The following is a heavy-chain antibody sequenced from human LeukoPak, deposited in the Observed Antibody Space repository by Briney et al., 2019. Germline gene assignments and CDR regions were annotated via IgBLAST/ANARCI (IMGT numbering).Heavy chain of an antibody. CDR2: LYTSGST. Sequence: SETLSLTCTVSGGSISSYYWNWILQPAGKGLEWIGRLYTSGSTNYNPSLKSRVTMSVDTSKNQFSLKLSSVTAADTAVYYCARETLSSLKWLPIDYWGQGTLVTVSS. CDR3: ARETLSSLKWLPIDY. CDR1: GGSISSYY. V-gene: IGHV4-4*07. D-gene: IGHD3-3*01. J-gene: IGHJ4*02.